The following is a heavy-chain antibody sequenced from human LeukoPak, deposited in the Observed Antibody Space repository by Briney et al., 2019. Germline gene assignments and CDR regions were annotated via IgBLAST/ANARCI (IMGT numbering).Heavy chain of an antibody. Sequence: SETLSLTCAVYGGSFSGYYWSWIRQPPGKGLEWIGEINHSGSTNYNPSLKSRVTISVDTSKNQFSLKLSSVTAADTAVYSCAGSVHGDFDYWGQGILVTVSS. CDR1: GGSFSGYY. CDR3: AGSVHGDFDY. J-gene: IGHJ4*02. CDR2: INHSGST. D-gene: IGHD4-17*01. V-gene: IGHV4-34*01.